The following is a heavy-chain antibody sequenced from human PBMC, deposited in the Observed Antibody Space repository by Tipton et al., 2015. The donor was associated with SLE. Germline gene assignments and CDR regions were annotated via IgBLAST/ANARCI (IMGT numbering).Heavy chain of an antibody. CDR2: IYTRGST. Sequence: TLSLTCTVSGGSISSGSYYWSWVRQPAGKGLEWIGHIYTRGSTNYNPSLKSRVTISVDTSKNQFSLKLSSVTAADTAVYYCARTALIAARPSYFDYWGQGTLVTVSS. V-gene: IGHV4-61*09. D-gene: IGHD6-6*01. J-gene: IGHJ4*02. CDR1: GGSISSGSYY. CDR3: ARTALIAARPSYFDY.